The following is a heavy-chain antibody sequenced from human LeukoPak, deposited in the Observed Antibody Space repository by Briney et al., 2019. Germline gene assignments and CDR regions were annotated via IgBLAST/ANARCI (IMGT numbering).Heavy chain of an antibody. CDR3: ARGYDFWSGYYYYYGMDV. V-gene: IGHV1-18*01. Sequence: SVKVSCKASGYTFTSYGISWVRQAPGQGLEWMGWISAYNGNTNYAQKLQGRVTMTTDTSTSTAYMELRSLRSDDTAVYYCARGYDFWSGYYYYYGMDVWGQGTTVTVSS. D-gene: IGHD3-3*01. J-gene: IGHJ6*02. CDR1: GYTFTSYG. CDR2: ISAYNGNT.